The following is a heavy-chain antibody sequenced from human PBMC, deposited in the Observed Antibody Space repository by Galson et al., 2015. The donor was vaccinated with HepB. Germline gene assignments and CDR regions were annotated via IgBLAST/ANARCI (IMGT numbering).Heavy chain of an antibody. V-gene: IGHV1-18*01. CDR2: ISAYNGNT. CDR1: GYTFTSYG. J-gene: IGHJ1*01. D-gene: IGHD2-2*01. Sequence: QSGAEVKKPGASVKVSCKASGYTFTSYGISWVRQAPGQGLEWMGWISAYNGNTNYAQKLQGRVTMTTDTSTSTAYMELRSLRSDDTAVYYCARDAFLPPVGYCSSTSCPGYFQHWGQGTLVTVSS. CDR3: ARDAFLPPVGYCSSTSCPGYFQH.